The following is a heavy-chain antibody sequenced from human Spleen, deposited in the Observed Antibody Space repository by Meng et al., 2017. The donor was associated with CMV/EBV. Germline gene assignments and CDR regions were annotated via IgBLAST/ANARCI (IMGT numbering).Heavy chain of an antibody. CDR3: ARVLFFGDPFDY. D-gene: IGHD4-17*01. V-gene: IGHV1-2*02. Sequence: ASVKVSCKASGYTFTGYYMHWVRQAPGQGLEWMGWINPSSGGTNYAQKFQGRVTMTRDTSISTAYMELSSLRSDDTAVYYCARVLFFGDPFDYWGQGTLVTVSS. CDR1: GYTFTGYY. CDR2: INPSSGGT. J-gene: IGHJ4*02.